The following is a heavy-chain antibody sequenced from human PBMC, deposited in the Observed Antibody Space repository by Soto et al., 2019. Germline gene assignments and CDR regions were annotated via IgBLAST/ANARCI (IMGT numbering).Heavy chain of an antibody. D-gene: IGHD6-6*01. CDR1: GYSFTSYW. Sequence: GESLKISCKGSGYSFTSYWISWVRQMPGKGLEGMGRIDPSDSYTNYSPSFQGHVTISADKSISTAYLQWSSLKASDTAMYYCASPTPSSSSPGSRHYYCYYGMDVWGQGTTVTVSS. V-gene: IGHV5-10-1*01. CDR3: ASPTPSSSSPGSRHYYCYYGMDV. J-gene: IGHJ6*02. CDR2: IDPSDSYT.